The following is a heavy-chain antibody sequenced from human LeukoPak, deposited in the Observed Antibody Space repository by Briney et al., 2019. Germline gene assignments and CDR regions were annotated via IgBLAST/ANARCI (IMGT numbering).Heavy chain of an antibody. CDR3: ARRPIVGSTGFYFDP. V-gene: IGHV4-61*09. Sequence: PSETLSLTCTVSGGSISSGSYCWSWIRQPAGKGLEWIGHIYTSGNTNYNPSLKSRVTISVDTSKNQFSLKLSSVTAADTAVYYCARRPIVGSTGFYFDPWSPGTLVTVSS. CDR1: GGSISSGSYC. D-gene: IGHD1-26*01. J-gene: IGHJ5*02. CDR2: IYTSGNT.